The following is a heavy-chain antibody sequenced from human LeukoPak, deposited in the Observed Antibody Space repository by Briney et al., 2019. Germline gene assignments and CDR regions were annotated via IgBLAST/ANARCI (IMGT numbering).Heavy chain of an antibody. J-gene: IGHJ3*02. CDR2: IKEDGSEK. V-gene: IGHV3-7*03. CDR3: ARYGVYAFDM. D-gene: IGHD3-10*01. CDR1: TFTFGSYW. Sequence: GGSLRLSCAASTFTFGSYWMNWVRQAPGKGLEWVANIKEDGSEKYYVDSVKGRFTISRDNANNSLCLQMNSLRAEDTAVYYCARYGVYAFDMWGQGTMVTVSS.